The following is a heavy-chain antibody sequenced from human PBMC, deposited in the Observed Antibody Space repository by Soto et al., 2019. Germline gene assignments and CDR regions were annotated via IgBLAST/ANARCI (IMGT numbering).Heavy chain of an antibody. J-gene: IGHJ3*02. CDR1: GFTFSSYA. V-gene: IGHV3-23*01. CDR2: ISGSGGST. CDR3: AKDDLYYDILTGWEADAFDI. Sequence: GGSLRLSCAASGFTFSSYAMSWVRQAPGKGLEWVSAISGSGGSTYYADSVKGRFTISRDNSKNTLYLQMNSLRAEDTAVYYCAKDDLYYDILTGWEADAFDIWGQGTMVTVSS. D-gene: IGHD3-9*01.